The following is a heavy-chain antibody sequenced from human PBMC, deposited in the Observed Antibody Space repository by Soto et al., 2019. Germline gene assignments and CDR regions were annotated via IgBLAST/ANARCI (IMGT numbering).Heavy chain of an antibody. CDR1: GGSISSYY. Sequence: QVQLQESGPGLVKPSETLSLTCTVSGGSISSYYWSWIRQPPGKGLEWIGYIYYSGSTNYNPSLKSRVTISVDTSKNQFSLKLSSVTAADTAVYYCARAVPAALAPAEILECLLYNWYFDLWGRGTLVTVSS. CDR3: ARAVPAALAPAEILECLLYNWYFDL. CDR2: IYYSGST. V-gene: IGHV4-59*01. D-gene: IGHD3-3*01. J-gene: IGHJ2*01.